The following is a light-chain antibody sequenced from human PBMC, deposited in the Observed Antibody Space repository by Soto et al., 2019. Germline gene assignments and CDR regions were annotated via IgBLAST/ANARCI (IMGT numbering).Light chain of an antibody. CDR3: SSYTRGNTWV. CDR2: DVT. Sequence: QSALTQPASVSGSPGQSITISCAATSSDVGGYKFVSWYQQHPGKAPKLIIYDVTSRPSGVSNRFSGSKSGNTASLSISGLQAEDEADYYCSSYTRGNTWVFGGGTKLTVL. CDR1: SSDVGGYKF. J-gene: IGLJ3*02. V-gene: IGLV2-14*03.